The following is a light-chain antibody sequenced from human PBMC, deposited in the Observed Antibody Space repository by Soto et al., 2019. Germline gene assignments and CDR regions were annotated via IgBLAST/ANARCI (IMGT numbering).Light chain of an antibody. Sequence: EIVLTHSQGTLSLSPGERATLSCRASQSVSSSYLAWYQQKPGQAPRLLIYGASSRATGIPDRFSGSGSGTDFTLTISRLEPEDFAVYYCQQYGSSPYTFGQGTKLEIK. CDR2: GAS. CDR1: QSVSSSY. J-gene: IGKJ2*01. CDR3: QQYGSSPYT. V-gene: IGKV3-20*01.